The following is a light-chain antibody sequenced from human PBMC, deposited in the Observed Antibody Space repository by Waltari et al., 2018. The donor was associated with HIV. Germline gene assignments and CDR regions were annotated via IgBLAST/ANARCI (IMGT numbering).Light chain of an antibody. J-gene: IGLJ1*01. CDR2: EVT. V-gene: IGLV2-14*01. Sequence: QSALTQPASVSGSPGQSITISCTGTSNDVGRSDYVSWYQPHPGKAPKRVIYEVTNRPAGMSNRCSGSKSGNTASLTISGLQAEDEADYYCSSYVVNSTPYVFGSGTKVTVL. CDR1: SNDVGRSDY. CDR3: SSYVVNSTPYV.